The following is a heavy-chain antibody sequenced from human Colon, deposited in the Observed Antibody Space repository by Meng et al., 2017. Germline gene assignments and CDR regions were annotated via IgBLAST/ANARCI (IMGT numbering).Heavy chain of an antibody. J-gene: IGHJ5*02. CDR3: AKADWIVVSWFDP. D-gene: IGHD3-22*01. CDR1: VFTFSDYA. V-gene: IGHV3-23*04. Sequence: VALVGVGGGLVRAGGSLRLACAASVFTFSDYAMGWVRLAPGKGLEWAALITASGGITYHAESLKGRFTISRDNVKNTLDLQMDSLRAEDTALYYCAKADWIVVSWFDPWGQGILVTVSS. CDR2: ITASGGIT.